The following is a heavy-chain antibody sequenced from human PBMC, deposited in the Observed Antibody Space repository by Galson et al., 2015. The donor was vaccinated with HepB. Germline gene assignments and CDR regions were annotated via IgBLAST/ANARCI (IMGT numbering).Heavy chain of an antibody. CDR3: ARDVVRGSCYHYYYYGMDV. Sequence: SLRLSCAASGFTVSSNYMSWVRQAPGKGLEWVSVIYSCGSTYYADSVKGRFTISRDNSKNTLYLQMNSLRAEDTAVYYCARDVVRGSCYHYYYYGMDVWGQGTTVTVSS. V-gene: IGHV3-66*03. J-gene: IGHJ6*02. D-gene: IGHD2-2*01. CDR2: IYSCGST. CDR1: GFTVSSNY.